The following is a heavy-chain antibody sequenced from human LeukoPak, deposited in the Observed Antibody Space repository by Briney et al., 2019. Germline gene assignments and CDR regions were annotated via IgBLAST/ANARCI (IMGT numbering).Heavy chain of an antibody. CDR3: ARADFCSGGSCYPYPFDY. CDR1: GFTFSSYS. CDR2: ISSSSSYI. D-gene: IGHD2-15*01. J-gene: IGHJ4*02. Sequence: GGSLRLSCAASGFTFSSYSMNWVRQAPGNGLEWVSSISSSSSYIYYADSVKGRFTISRDNAKNSLYLQMNSLRAEDTAVYYYARADFCSGGSCYPYPFDYWGQGTLVTVSS. V-gene: IGHV3-21*01.